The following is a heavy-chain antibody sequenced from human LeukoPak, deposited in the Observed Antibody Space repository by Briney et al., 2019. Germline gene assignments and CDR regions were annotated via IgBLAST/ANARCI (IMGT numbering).Heavy chain of an antibody. CDR2: ISYSSSYI. Sequence: GGSLRLSRAASGFTFSSYSMNWVRQAPGKGLEWVSSISYSSSYIYSADSVKGRFTISRDNAKNSLYLQMNSLRAEDTAVYYCARVLSNFYYMDVWGKGTTVTVSS. J-gene: IGHJ6*03. CDR1: GFTFSSYS. V-gene: IGHV3-21*01. CDR3: ARVLSNFYYMDV. D-gene: IGHD6-13*01.